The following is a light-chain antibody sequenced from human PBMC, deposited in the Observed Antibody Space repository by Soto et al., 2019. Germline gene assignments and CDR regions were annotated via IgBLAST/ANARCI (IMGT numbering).Light chain of an antibody. CDR3: QSYDTALNVYVV. CDR1: SSNIGAGYD. CDR2: GDT. Sequence: QAVVTQPPSVSGAPGQRVTISCTGSSSNIGAGYDVHWYQQLPGTAPKLLIYGDTNRPSGVPDRFSGSKSATSASLVITGLQAEDDADYYCQSYDTALNVYVVFGGGTQLTVL. J-gene: IGLJ2*01. V-gene: IGLV1-40*01.